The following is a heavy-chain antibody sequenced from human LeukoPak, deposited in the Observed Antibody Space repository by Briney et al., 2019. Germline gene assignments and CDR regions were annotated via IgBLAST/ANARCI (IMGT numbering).Heavy chain of an antibody. V-gene: IGHV3-20*04. CDR2: INWNGGST. D-gene: IGHD1-26*01. J-gene: IGHJ6*03. CDR1: GFTFDDYG. Sequence: PGGSLRLSCAASGFTFDDYGMSWVRQAPGKGLEWVSGINWNGGSTGYADSVKGRFTIPRDNAKNSLYLQMNSLRAEDTALYYCARFDVGYYYYMDVWGKGTTVTVSS. CDR3: ARFDVGYYYYMDV.